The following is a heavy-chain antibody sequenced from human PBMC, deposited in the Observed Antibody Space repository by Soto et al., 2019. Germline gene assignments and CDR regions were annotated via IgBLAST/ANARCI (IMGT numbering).Heavy chain of an antibody. V-gene: IGHV3-23*01. CDR1: GFTFSSYA. CDR3: AKVIEMATYYYYGMDV. Sequence: EVQLLESGGGLVQPGGSLRLSCAASGFTFSSYAMSWVRQAPGKGLEWVSAISGSGGSTYYADSVKGRFTISRDNSKNTLYLQMNSLRAEDTAVYYCAKVIEMATYYYYGMDVWGQGTTVTVSS. CDR2: ISGSGGST. J-gene: IGHJ6*02. D-gene: IGHD5-12*01.